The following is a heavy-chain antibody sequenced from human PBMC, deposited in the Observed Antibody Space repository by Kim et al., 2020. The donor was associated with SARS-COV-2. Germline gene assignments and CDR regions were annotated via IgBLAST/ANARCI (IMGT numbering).Heavy chain of an antibody. J-gene: IGHJ4*02. CDR1: GYSFTSYG. D-gene: IGHD1-1*01. Sequence: ASVKVSCKTSGYSFTSYGISWVRQAPGQGLEWMGWINPYNGNTNYTQKFQGRVTLTTDTSTTTAYLELMRLRFDDRAVYYCARDWKNHFDYWGQGTLVAVSS. CDR3: ARDWKNHFDY. CDR2: INPYNGNT. V-gene: IGHV1-18*01.